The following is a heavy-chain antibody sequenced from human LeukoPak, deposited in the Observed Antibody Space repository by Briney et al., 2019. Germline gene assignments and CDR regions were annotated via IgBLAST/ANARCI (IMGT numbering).Heavy chain of an antibody. Sequence: GGSLRLSCAASGFTFSSYSMNWVRQAPGKGLEWVSSISSSSSYIYYADSVKGRFTISRDNAKNSLYLQMNSLRAEDTAVYYCAKDEHYYYYYGMDVWGQGTTVTVSS. CDR1: GFTFSSYS. CDR3: AKDEHYYYYYGMDV. V-gene: IGHV3-21*01. J-gene: IGHJ6*02. CDR2: ISSSSSYI.